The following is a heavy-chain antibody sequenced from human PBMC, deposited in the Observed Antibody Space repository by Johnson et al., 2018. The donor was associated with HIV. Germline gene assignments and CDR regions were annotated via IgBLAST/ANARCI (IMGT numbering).Heavy chain of an antibody. CDR3: ARDDLRDTGAFDI. Sequence: VQLVESGGGVVQPGRSLRLSCAASGFTFSSYAMSWVRQAPGKGLEWVSAISGSGGSTYYADSVKGRFTISRDNSKNTLYLQMNSLRAEDTAVYYCARDDLRDTGAFDIWGQGTMVTVSS. CDR2: ISGSGGST. CDR1: GFTFSSYA. J-gene: IGHJ3*02. V-gene: IGHV3-23*04. D-gene: IGHD2-8*02.